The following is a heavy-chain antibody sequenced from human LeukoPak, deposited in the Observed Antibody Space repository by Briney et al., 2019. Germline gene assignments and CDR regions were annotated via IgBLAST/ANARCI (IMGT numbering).Heavy chain of an antibody. CDR2: ISGSGGST. D-gene: IGHD3-10*01. V-gene: IGHV3-23*01. Sequence: QPGGSLRLSCAASGFTFSSYAMSWVRQAPGKGLEWVSAISGSGGSTYYADSVKGRFTISRDNSKNTLYLQMNSLRAEETAVYYCAKAPPVVRYYYYYYMDVWGKGTTVTVSS. CDR3: AKAPPVVRYYYYYYMDV. CDR1: GFTFSSYA. J-gene: IGHJ6*03.